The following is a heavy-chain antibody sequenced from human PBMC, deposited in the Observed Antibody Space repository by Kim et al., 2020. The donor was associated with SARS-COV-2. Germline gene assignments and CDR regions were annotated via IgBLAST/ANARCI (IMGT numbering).Heavy chain of an antibody. D-gene: IGHD3-3*01. Sequence: SETLSLTCAVYGGSFSGYYWSWIRQPPGKGLEWIGEINHSGSTNYNPSLKSRVTISVDTSKNQFSLKLSSVTAADTAVYYCARGRVTIFGVVLRIFDYWG. J-gene: IGHJ4*01. CDR3: ARGRVTIFGVVLRIFDY. CDR1: GGSFSGYY. V-gene: IGHV4-34*01. CDR2: INHSGST.